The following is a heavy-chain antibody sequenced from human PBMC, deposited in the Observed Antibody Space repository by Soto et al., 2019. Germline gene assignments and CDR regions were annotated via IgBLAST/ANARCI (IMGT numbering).Heavy chain of an antibody. CDR3: TARGDYDYVNYYGTDV. V-gene: IGHV3-73*01. J-gene: IGHJ6*02. D-gene: IGHD3-16*01. Sequence: PRWSLRLCCSASVFTFSGSAMHWFRQASGKGLEWVGRIRSKANSYATAYAASVKGRFTISRDDSKNTAYLQMNSLKTEDTAVYYCTARGDYDYVNYYGTDVWGQGTTVTVSS. CDR2: IRSKANSYAT. CDR1: VFTFSGSA.